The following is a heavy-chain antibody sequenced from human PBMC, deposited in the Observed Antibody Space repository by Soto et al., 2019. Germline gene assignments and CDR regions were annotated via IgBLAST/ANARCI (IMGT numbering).Heavy chain of an antibody. CDR1: GGSISSSSYY. Sequence: SETLSLTCTVSGGSISSSSYYWGWIRQPPGKGLEWIGSIYYSGSTYYNPSLKSRVTISVDTSKNQFSLKLSSVTAADTAVYCCARQIPGGYYDSSGYYYDYWGQGTLVTVSS. CDR3: ARQIPGGYYDSSGYYYDY. CDR2: IYYSGST. J-gene: IGHJ4*02. V-gene: IGHV4-39*01. D-gene: IGHD3-22*01.